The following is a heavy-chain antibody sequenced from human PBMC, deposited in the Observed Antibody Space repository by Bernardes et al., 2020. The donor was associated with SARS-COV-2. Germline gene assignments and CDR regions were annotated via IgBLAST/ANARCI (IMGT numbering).Heavy chain of an antibody. CDR3: AKGWLLLDY. CDR2: ISYDGSRK. CDR1: GFTFSSYG. D-gene: IGHD3-3*01. V-gene: IGHV3-30*18. J-gene: IGHJ4*02. Sequence: GGSLRLSCAASGFTFSSYGMHWVRQAPGKGLEWVAVISYDGSRKDYADSVKGRFTISRDNSKNTLYLQMNSLRAEDTAVYYCAKGWLLLDYWGQGTLVTVSS.